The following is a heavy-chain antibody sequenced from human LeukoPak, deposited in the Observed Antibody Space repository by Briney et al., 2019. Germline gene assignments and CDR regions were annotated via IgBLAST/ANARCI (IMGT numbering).Heavy chain of an antibody. Sequence: GGSLRLSCAASGFTFSSYSMNWVRQAPGKGLEWVSSISSSSSYIYYADSVKGRFTISRDNAKNSLYLQMNSLRAEDTAVYYCARDRMALRYFDWANYGDDAFDIWGQGTMVTVSS. J-gene: IGHJ3*02. V-gene: IGHV3-21*01. CDR2: ISSSSSYI. CDR1: GFTFSSYS. D-gene: IGHD3-9*01. CDR3: ARDRMALRYFDWANYGDDAFDI.